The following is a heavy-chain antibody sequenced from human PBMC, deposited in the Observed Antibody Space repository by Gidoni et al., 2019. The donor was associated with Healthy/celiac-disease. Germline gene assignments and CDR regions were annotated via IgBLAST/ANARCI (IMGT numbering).Heavy chain of an antibody. V-gene: IGHV3-48*03. D-gene: IGHD6-13*01. Sequence: EVQLVASGGGLVQPGGSLGSSCAAGGFPFSSYEMNWVRQAPGKGLEWVSYISSSGSTIYYADSVKGRFTISRDNAKNSLYLQMNSLRSEDTAVYYCASVAAGRFDYWGQGTLVTVSS. CDR1: GFPFSSYE. CDR3: ASVAAGRFDY. CDR2: ISSSGSTI. J-gene: IGHJ4*02.